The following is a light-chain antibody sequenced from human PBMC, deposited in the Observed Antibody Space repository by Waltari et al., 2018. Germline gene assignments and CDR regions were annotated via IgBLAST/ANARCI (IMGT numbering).Light chain of an antibody. J-gene: IGKJ4*01. CDR1: PSVGNF. Sequence: EIVLTQSPATLSLSPGERATLSCRASPSVGNFLAWYQQKPGQAPRLLIYDASSRATGIPARFSGTGSGTDFSLTISSLEPEDFAVYYCQQRSKWPLTFGGGTKVEIK. CDR3: QQRSKWPLT. CDR2: DAS. V-gene: IGKV3-11*01.